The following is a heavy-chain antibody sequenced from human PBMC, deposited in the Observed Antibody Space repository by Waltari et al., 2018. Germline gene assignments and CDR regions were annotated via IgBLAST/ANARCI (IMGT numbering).Heavy chain of an antibody. Sequence: QVQLQESGPGLVKPSQTLSLTCTVSGGSISSGSYYWSWIRQPAGKGLEWIGRIYTSGSTNYNPSLKSRVTISVDTSKNQFSLKLSSVTAADTAVYYCARTPRSYGSGSYYRFDYWGQGTLVTVSS. CDR2: IYTSGST. J-gene: IGHJ4*02. D-gene: IGHD3-10*01. CDR1: GGSISSGSYY. V-gene: IGHV4-61*02. CDR3: ARTPRSYGSGSYYRFDY.